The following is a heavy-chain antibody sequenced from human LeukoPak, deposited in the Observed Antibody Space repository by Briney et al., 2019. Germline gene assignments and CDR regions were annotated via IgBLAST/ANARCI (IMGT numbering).Heavy chain of an antibody. J-gene: IGHJ5*01. CDR3: TRDGWLGLWFDY. D-gene: IGHD3-10*01. CDR2: IRSKAYGGTT. CDR1: GFTFGDYA. V-gene: IGHV3-49*04. Sequence: GGSLRLSCTASGFTFGDYAMSWVRQAPGKGLEWVGFIRSKAYGGTTEYAASVKGRFTISRDDSKSIAYLQMNSLKTEDTAVYYCTRDGWLGLWFDYWGQGALVTVSS.